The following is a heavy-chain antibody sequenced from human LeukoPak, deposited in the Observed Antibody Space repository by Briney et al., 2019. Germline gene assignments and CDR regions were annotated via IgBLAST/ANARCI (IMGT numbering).Heavy chain of an antibody. CDR2: MNPNSGNT. Sequence: AASVKVSCKASGYTFTSYDINWVRQATGQGLEWMGWMNPNSGNTGYAQKFQGRVTMTRNTSISTAYMELSSLRPEDTAVYYCARSSSSNYYYGMDVWGQGATVTVSS. CDR1: GYTFTSYD. V-gene: IGHV1-8*01. J-gene: IGHJ6*02. CDR3: ARSSSSNYYYGMDV. D-gene: IGHD6-6*01.